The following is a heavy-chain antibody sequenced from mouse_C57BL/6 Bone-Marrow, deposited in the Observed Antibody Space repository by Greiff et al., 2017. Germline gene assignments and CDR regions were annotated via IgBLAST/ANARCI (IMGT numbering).Heavy chain of an antibody. D-gene: IGHD1-1*01. V-gene: IGHV10-1*01. CDR3: VRQKYGSETWFAY. CDR1: GFSFNTYA. Sequence: EVKLVESGGGLVQPKGSLKLSCAASGFSFNTYAMNWVRQAPGTGLEWVARIRSKSNNYATYYADSVKDRFTISRDDSESMLYLQMNNLKTEDTAMYYCVRQKYGSETWFAYWGQGTLVTVSA. J-gene: IGHJ3*01. CDR2: IRSKSNNYAT.